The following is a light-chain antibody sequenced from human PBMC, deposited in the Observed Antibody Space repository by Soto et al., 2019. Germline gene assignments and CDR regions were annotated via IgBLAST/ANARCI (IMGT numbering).Light chain of an antibody. J-gene: IGLJ2*01. CDR1: SRHNTNA. V-gene: IGLV4-69*01. CDR3: QAWATGIHI. CDR2: VNSDGSH. Sequence: QPVLTQSPSASASLGASVKLTCTLSSRHNTNAIAWHQQQPKKGPRFLMKVNSDGSHFKGDGTPDRFSGSSSGAERYLTISSLQSEDEADYYCQAWATGIHIFGGGTKLTVL.